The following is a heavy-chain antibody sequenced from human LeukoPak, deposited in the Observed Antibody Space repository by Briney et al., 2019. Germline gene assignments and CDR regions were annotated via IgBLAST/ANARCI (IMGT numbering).Heavy chain of an antibody. CDR2: ITSSISTI. V-gene: IGHV3-48*02. D-gene: IGHD2/OR15-2a*01. CDR3: ARDKEYAFDI. J-gene: IGHJ3*02. Sequence: PGGSLRLSCAASGFTFSSYSMNWVRQAPGKGLEWVSYITSSISTISYADSVKGRFTISRGNAKNSLYLQMNSLRDEDTAVYYCARDKEYAFDIWGQGTMVTVSS. CDR1: GFTFSSYS.